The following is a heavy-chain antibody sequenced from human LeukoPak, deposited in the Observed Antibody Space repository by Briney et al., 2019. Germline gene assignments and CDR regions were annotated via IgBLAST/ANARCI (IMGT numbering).Heavy chain of an antibody. J-gene: IGHJ4*02. D-gene: IGHD7-27*01. CDR3: ARDLSLGIGHFDY. CDR2: INIGGGTT. Sequence: ASVKVSCKASGYTFSKYYMHWVRQAPGQGLEWMGIINIGGGTTSYAQKFLGRVTMTRDTSTSTVYMELSSLRSEDTAVYYCARDLSLGIGHFDYWGQGTLVTVSS. CDR1: GYTFSKYY. V-gene: IGHV1-46*01.